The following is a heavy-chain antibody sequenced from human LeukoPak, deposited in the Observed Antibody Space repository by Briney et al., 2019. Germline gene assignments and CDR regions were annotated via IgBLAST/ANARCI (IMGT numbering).Heavy chain of an antibody. V-gene: IGHV1-69*13. CDR1: GGTFSSYA. Sequence: ASVKVSCKASGGTFSSYAISWVRQAPGQGLEWMGGIIPIFGTANYAQKFQGRVTITADGSTSTAYMELSSLRSEDTAVYYCARSSSGWSKLYYYGMDVWGQGTTVTVSS. CDR3: ARSSSGWSKLYYYGMDV. CDR2: IIPIFGTA. J-gene: IGHJ6*02. D-gene: IGHD6-19*01.